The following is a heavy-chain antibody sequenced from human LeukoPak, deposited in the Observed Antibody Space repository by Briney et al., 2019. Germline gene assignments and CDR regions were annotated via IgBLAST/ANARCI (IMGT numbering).Heavy chain of an antibody. CDR1: GGSISSYY. J-gene: IGHJ4*02. CDR3: ARLYDISGYYFDY. Sequence: SETLSLTCTVSGGSISSYYWSWIRQPPGKGLEWIGSLSYSGSTSYYPSLESRLTISVDTSKNQLSLKLSSVTAADTAVCYCARLYDISGYYFDYWGQGTLVTVSS. D-gene: IGHD3-22*01. V-gene: IGHV4-59*05. CDR2: LSYSGST.